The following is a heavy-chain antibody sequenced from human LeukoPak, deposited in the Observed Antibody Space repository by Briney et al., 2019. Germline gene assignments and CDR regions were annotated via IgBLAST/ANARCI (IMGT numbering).Heavy chain of an antibody. CDR2: IYPGDSDT. J-gene: IGHJ6*03. CDR1: GYSFTNYW. D-gene: IGHD3-10*01. Sequence: GESLKISCKGSGYSFTNYWIGWVRQMPGKGLEWMGIIYPGDSDTRYSPPFQGQVTISADKSISTAYLQWSSLKASDTAMYYCARHGIYGSGSHYYYYMDVWGKGTTVTVSS. V-gene: IGHV5-51*01. CDR3: ARHGIYGSGSHYYYYMDV.